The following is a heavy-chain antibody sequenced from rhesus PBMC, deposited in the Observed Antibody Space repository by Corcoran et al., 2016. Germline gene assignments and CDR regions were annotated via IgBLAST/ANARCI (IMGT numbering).Heavy chain of an antibody. V-gene: IGHV1-138*01. J-gene: IGHJ4*01. CDR2: NNPTTGDT. Sequence: QVQLVQSGAEVKKPGSYVKVSCKASGYTFTDYYMNWGRQAPGQGLEGTGENNPTTGDTNYAQKCQGRVTMTRDTSTTTAYMALSSLRSEDTAVYYCERDPRSVWGQGVLVTVSS. CDR3: ERDPRSV. D-gene: IGHD2-15*01. CDR1: GYTFTDYY.